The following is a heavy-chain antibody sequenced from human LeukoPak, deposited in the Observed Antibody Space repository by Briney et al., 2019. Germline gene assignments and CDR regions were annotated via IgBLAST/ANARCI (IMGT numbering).Heavy chain of an antibody. CDR2: IYSSGST. V-gene: IGHV4-4*07. CDR1: GGSISSYF. Sequence: PSETLFLTCTVSGGSISSYFWTWIRQPAGKGLEWIGRIYSSGSTNYNPSLKSRLTMSVDTSKNQFSLKLTSVTAADTAVYYCARGVSNLDYWGQGTLVTVSS. J-gene: IGHJ4*02. D-gene: IGHD3-10*01. CDR3: ARGVSNLDY.